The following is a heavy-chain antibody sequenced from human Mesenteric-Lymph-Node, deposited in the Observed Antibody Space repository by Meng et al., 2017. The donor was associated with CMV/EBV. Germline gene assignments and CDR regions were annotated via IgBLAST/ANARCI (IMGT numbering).Heavy chain of an antibody. Sequence: SDYSFNSNHLHWVRPAPGQGLEWMGRINPNSGGTNYAQKFQGRVTMTRDTSISTAYMELSRLRSDDTAVYYCARDTTTPRENWFDPWGREPWSPSPQ. CDR3: ARDTTTPRENWFDP. V-gene: IGHV1-2*06. D-gene: IGHD1-26*01. J-gene: IGHJ5*02. CDR2: INPNSGGT. CDR1: DYSFNSNH.